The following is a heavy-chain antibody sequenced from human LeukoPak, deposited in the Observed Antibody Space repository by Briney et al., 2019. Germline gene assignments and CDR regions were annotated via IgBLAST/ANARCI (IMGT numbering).Heavy chain of an antibody. D-gene: IGHD1-26*01. CDR3: ALVGASNFGY. CDR1: GFTFSSYG. V-gene: IGHV3-30*03. J-gene: IGHJ4*02. CDR2: ISYDGSNK. Sequence: GRSLRLSCAASGFTFSSYGMHWVRQAPGKGLEWVAVISYDGSNKYYADSVKGRFTISRDNSKNTLYLQMNSLRAEDTAVYYCALVGASNFGYWGQGTLVTVSS.